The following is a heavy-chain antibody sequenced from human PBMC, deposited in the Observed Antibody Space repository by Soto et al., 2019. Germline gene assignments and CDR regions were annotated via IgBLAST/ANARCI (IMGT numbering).Heavy chain of an antibody. CDR1: GFTFSSYA. CDR2: ISSNGGST. CDR3: AARHCSSTSCYYFDY. Sequence: GGSLRLSCSASGFTFSSYAMHWVRQAPGKGLEYVSAISSNGGSTYYADSVKGRFTISRDNSKNTLYLQMSSLRAEDTAVYYCAARHCSSTSCYYFDYWGQGALVTVSS. V-gene: IGHV3-64D*08. D-gene: IGHD2-2*01. J-gene: IGHJ4*02.